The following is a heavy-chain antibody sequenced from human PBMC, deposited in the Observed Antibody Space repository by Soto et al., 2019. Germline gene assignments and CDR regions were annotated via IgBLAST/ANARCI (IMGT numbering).Heavy chain of an antibody. V-gene: IGHV3-30*18. D-gene: IGHD3-10*01. CDR3: AKGGVGMRLWTHLDH. Sequence: GGSLRLSCAASGFTFSTYSMHWVRHAPGKGLEWVALISYDENNEYYADSVKGRFTISRDNSKNTLYLQMNSLRAEDTAVYYCAKGGVGMRLWTHLDHWGQGTLVTVSS. CDR2: ISYDENNE. CDR1: GFTFSTYS. J-gene: IGHJ4*02.